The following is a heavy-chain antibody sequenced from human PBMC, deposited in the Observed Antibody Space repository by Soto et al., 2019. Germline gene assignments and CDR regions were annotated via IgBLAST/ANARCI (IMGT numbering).Heavy chain of an antibody. Sequence: HPGGSLRLSCAASGFTFSSYAMSWVRQAPGKGLEWVSAISGSGGSTYYADSVKGRFTISRDNSKNTLYVQMNSLRAEDTALYYCARSPQPTRGIHWYFDLWGRGILVTVSS. CDR2: ISGSGGST. J-gene: IGHJ2*01. V-gene: IGHV3-23*01. D-gene: IGHD1-26*01. CDR1: GFTFSSYA. CDR3: ARSPQPTRGIHWYFDL.